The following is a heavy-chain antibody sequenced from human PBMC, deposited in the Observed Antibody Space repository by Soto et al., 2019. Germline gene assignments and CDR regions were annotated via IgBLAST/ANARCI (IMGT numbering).Heavy chain of an antibody. Sequence: EVELLESGGGLVQPGGSLRLSCVASRFTFTSYAMSWVRQAPGKGLEWVAAISASGGATIHADSVKGRLTISRDNSKNTLYLQMNSLRAEDTAVYCCAKDVEGGSLFSGAFDYWGQGTQVTGSS. J-gene: IGHJ4*02. CDR3: AKDVEGGSLFSGAFDY. V-gene: IGHV3-23*01. CDR1: RFTFTSYA. D-gene: IGHD1-26*01. CDR2: ISASGGAT.